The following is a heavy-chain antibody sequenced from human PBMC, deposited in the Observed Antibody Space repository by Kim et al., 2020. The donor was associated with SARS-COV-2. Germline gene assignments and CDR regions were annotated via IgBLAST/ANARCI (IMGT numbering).Heavy chain of an antibody. J-gene: IGHJ4*02. CDR3: RAHQYANGFDH. CDR2: ISGSSSTN. D-gene: IGHD2-8*01. V-gene: IGHV3-48*03. CDR1: GIPFSGYE. Sequence: GGSLRLSCAVSGIPFSGYELNWVRQAPGKGPEWIAYISGSSSTNYYADSVKGRFTISRDNTKNSLYLQMNSLRADDTAVYYCRAHQYANGFDHWGPGTLVPVSS.